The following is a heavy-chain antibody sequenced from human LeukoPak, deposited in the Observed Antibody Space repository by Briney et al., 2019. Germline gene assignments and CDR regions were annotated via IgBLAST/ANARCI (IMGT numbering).Heavy chain of an antibody. CDR2: ISISDDSI. Sequence: GGSLRLSCVVSGFTCNDHEMSWVRQAPGKGLEWVSYISISDDSIYYAASVKGRFTISRDSAKNSLYLQMNSLRAEDTAFYYCARGDGSGYYYNAFDIWGQGTMVTVAS. CDR1: GFTCNDHE. D-gene: IGHD3-22*01. CDR3: ARGDGSGYYYNAFDI. V-gene: IGHV3-48*03. J-gene: IGHJ3*02.